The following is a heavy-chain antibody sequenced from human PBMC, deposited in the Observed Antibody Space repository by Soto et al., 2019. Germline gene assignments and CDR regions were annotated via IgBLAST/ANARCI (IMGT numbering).Heavy chain of an antibody. V-gene: IGHV4-31*03. J-gene: IGHJ1*01. CDR3: AIYDSSGSRGVQH. CDR2: IYYSGST. D-gene: IGHD3-22*01. CDR1: GGSISSGGYY. Sequence: QVQLQESGPGLVKPSQTLSLTCTVSGGSISSGGYYWSWIRQHPGKGLEWIGYIYYSGSTYYNPSLKSRSTISVDPSKNQFSLRLSSVTAADTAVYYCAIYDSSGSRGVQHWGQGTGVNVSS.